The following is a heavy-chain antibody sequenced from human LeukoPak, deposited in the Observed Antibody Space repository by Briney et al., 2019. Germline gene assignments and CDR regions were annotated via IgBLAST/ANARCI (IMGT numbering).Heavy chain of an antibody. V-gene: IGHV4-59*01. D-gene: IGHD2-2*01. CDR3: ARGDFCSSTNCYLRPMDV. CDR1: GGSISVYY. Sequence: SETLSLTCTVSGGSISVYYWNWIRQPPGKGREWIGYIYYSGSTTYNPSLKSRVTMSVDTAKNQFSLKLRSVTAADTAVYYCARGDFCSSTNCYLRPMDVWGKGTTVTVSS. CDR2: IYYSGST. J-gene: IGHJ6*03.